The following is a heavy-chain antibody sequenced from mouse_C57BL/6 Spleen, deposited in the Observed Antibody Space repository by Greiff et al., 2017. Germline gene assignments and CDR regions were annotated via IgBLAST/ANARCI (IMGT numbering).Heavy chain of an antibody. CDR2: INPNNGGT. D-gene: IGHD1-1*01. CDR1: GYTFTDYN. V-gene: IGHV1-18*01. J-gene: IGHJ2*01. Sequence: EVQLQQSGPEMVKPGASVKIPCKASGYTFTDYNMDWVKQSHGKRLEWIGDINPNNGGTIYNQKFKGKATLTVDKSSSTAYMELRSLTSEDTAVYYCARSGYYGSSYRFYYFDYWGQGTTLTVSS. CDR3: ARSGYYGSSYRFYYFDY.